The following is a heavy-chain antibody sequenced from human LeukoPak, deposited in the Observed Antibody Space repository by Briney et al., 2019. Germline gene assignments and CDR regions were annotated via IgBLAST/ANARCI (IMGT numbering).Heavy chain of an antibody. CDR1: GYTFTSYY. CDR3: ARYDGSGTLDY. CDR2: INPSGGST. Sequence: GASVKVSCKASGYTFTSYYMHWVRQAPGQGLEWMGIINPSGGSTSYAQKFQGRVTMTRDTSISTAYMELSRLRSDDTAVYYCARYDGSGTLDYWGQGTLVTVSS. J-gene: IGHJ4*02. D-gene: IGHD3-10*01. V-gene: IGHV1-46*01.